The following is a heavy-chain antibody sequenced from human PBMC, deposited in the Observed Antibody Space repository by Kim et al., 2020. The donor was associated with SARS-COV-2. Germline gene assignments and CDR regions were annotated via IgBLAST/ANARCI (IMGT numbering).Heavy chain of an antibody. CDR1: GFTFSSFA. J-gene: IGHJ6*03. D-gene: IGHD2-2*01. Sequence: GGSLRLSCAASGFTFSSFAMHWVRQAPGKGLEWVAVISYDGSNKYYADSVKGRFTISRDNSKNTLYLQMNSLRAEDTAVYYCARDVGRLNCSSTSCYPYYYYYYYMDVWGKGTTVTVSS. V-gene: IGHV3-30-3*01. CDR2: ISYDGSNK. CDR3: ARDVGRLNCSSTSCYPYYYYYYYMDV.